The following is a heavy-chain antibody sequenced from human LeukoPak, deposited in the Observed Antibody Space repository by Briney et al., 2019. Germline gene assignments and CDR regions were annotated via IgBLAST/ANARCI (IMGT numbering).Heavy chain of an antibody. CDR2: INPNSGGT. J-gene: IGHJ6*03. CDR1: GYTFTGYY. CDR3: ARDWGGYCSGGSCYLYYYYYMDV. V-gene: IGHV1-2*02. Sequence: ASVKVSCKASGYTFTGYYMHWVRQAPGQGLEWMGWINPNSGGTNYAQKFQGRVTMTRDTSISTAYMELSRLRSDDTAVYYCARDWGGYCSGGSCYLYYYYYMDVWGKGTTVTVSS. D-gene: IGHD2-15*01.